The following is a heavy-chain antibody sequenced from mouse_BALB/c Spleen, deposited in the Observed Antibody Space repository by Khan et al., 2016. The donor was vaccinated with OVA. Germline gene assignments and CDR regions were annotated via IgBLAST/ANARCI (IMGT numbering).Heavy chain of an antibody. CDR2: INTYTGEP. CDR3: ARPPYFSYVMDN. Sequence: VQLQESGPELKKPGETVKISCKASGHTFTKYGMNWVKQTPGEGLKWMGWINTYTGEPTYADDFNGRFAFSLETSADTAYLQINNLKNEDTATYFCARPPYFSYVMDNWGQGTSVTVSS. J-gene: IGHJ4*01. V-gene: IGHV9-3-1*01. D-gene: IGHD2-10*01. CDR1: GHTFTKYG.